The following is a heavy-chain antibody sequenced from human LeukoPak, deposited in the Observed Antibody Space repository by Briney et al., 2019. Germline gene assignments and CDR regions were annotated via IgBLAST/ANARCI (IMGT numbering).Heavy chain of an antibody. CDR1: GGSISSSSYY. V-gene: IGHV4-39*01. Sequence: SETLSPTCTVSGGSISSSSYYWGRTRQPPGKGLEWIGSIYYSGSTYYNPSLKSRVTISVDTSKNQFSLKLSSVTAADTAVYYCAGYGSGSYYGRGTFDYWGQGTLVTVSS. J-gene: IGHJ4*02. D-gene: IGHD3-10*01. CDR2: IYYSGST. CDR3: AGYGSGSYYGRGTFDY.